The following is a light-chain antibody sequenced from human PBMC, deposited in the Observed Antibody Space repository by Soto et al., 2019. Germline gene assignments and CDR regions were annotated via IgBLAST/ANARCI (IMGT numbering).Light chain of an antibody. Sequence: SALTQPASVSGSPGQSITISCTGTSSDVGSYNLVSWYQQHPGKAPKLMIYEVSKRPSGVSNRFSGSKSGNTASLTIAGLQAEDEADYYCCSDAGSSTVVFGGGTKLTVL. CDR2: EVS. CDR1: SSDVGSYNL. CDR3: CSDAGSSTVV. J-gene: IGLJ2*01. V-gene: IGLV2-23*02.